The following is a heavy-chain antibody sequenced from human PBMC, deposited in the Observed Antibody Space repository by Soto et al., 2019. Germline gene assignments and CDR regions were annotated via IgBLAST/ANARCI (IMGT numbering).Heavy chain of an antibody. CDR3: AKYCSSTSCNYYYYYGMDV. CDR2: INAGNGDT. CDR1: GYTFTNYA. Sequence: ASVKVSCKASGYTFTNYAMHWVRQAPGQRLEWMGWINAGNGDTRYSQKFQGRVTITRDTSASTAYMELSSLRSEDTAVYYCAKYCSSTSCNYYYYYGMDVWGQGTTVTVSS. V-gene: IGHV1-3*01. J-gene: IGHJ6*02. D-gene: IGHD2-2*01.